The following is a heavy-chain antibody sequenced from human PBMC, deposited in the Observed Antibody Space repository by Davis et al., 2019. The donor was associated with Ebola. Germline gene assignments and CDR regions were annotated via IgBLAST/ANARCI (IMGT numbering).Heavy chain of an antibody. D-gene: IGHD2-15*01. CDR1: GYSFSSYW. V-gene: IGHV5-51*01. Sequence: PGGSLRLSCKGSGYSFSSYWMGWVRQMPGKGLEWMGIIYPGGSDTRYRPSFQGQVTISAEKYISTAYLQWSSLKASDTAMYYCARRGGYCSGGSCVDYWGQGTLVTVSS. CDR3: ARRGGYCSGGSCVDY. J-gene: IGHJ4*02. CDR2: IYPGGSDT.